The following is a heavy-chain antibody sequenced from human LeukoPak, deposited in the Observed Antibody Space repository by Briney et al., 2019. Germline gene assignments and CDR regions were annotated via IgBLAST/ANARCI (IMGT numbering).Heavy chain of an antibody. CDR2: IYYSGST. CDR3: ARRGDGYPGAFDI. CDR1: GGSISSSSYY. D-gene: IGHD5-24*01. Sequence: PSETLSLTCTVSGGSISSSSYYWGWIRQPPGKGLEWIGSIYYSGSTYYNPSLKSRVTISVDTSKNQFSLKLSSVTAADTAVYFYARRGDGYPGAFDIWGQGTMVTVSS. V-gene: IGHV4-39*01. J-gene: IGHJ3*02.